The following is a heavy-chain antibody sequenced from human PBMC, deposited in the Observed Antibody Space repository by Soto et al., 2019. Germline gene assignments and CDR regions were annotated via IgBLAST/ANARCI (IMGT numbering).Heavy chain of an antibody. CDR3: ARGHGSGSYYTWFDP. CDR2: IYYSGAT. CDR1: GGSISSGGYY. V-gene: IGHV4-31*11. D-gene: IGHD3-10*01. Sequence: SETLSLTCAVSGGSISSGGYYWSWIRQPPGKGLEWIGYIYYSGATYYNPSLKSRFTISVDTSKNQISLQLTSVTAADTAVYYCARGHGSGSYYTWFDPWGQGTLVTVSS. J-gene: IGHJ5*02.